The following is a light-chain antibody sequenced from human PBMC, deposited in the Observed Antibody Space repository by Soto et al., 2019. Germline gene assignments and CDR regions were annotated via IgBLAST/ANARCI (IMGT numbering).Light chain of an antibody. CDR3: SSYSSSDSQV. Sequence: QSVLTQPASVSGSPGQSITISCTGTSSDVGGYNYVSWYQQHPGKAPKLMLYDVSNRPSGVSDRFSGSKSGNTASLTISGLQAEDEADYYCSSYSSSDSQVFGGGTKLTVL. J-gene: IGLJ2*01. CDR2: DVS. V-gene: IGLV2-14*01. CDR1: SSDVGGYNY.